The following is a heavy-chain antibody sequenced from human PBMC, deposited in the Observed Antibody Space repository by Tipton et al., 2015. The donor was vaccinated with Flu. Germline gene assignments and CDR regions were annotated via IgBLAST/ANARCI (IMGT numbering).Heavy chain of an antibody. CDR3: ASKVANWGVWEPLDY. J-gene: IGHJ4*02. Sequence: TLSLTCTVSGGSISSSSYYWGWIRQPPGKGLEWIGHIYASGSTNYNPSLRSRVTISADTSKNQFSLKLSSVTAADTAVYYCASKVANWGVWEPLDYWGQGTLVTVSS. V-gene: IGHV4-61*05. CDR2: IYASGST. D-gene: IGHD7-27*01. CDR1: GGSISSSSYY.